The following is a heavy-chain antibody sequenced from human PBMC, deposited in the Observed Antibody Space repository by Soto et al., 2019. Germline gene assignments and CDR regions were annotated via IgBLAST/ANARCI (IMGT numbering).Heavy chain of an antibody. V-gene: IGHV1-46*03. J-gene: IGHJ4*02. CDR3: VRGPGSSWYYFDY. Sequence: ASVKDSCKASGYTFTSYDMHWVRQAPGHGLEWMGIINPSGGSTSYAQKFQGRVTMTRDTSTSTVYMELSRLRSEDTAMYYCVRGPGSSWYYFDYWGQGTLVTVSS. D-gene: IGHD6-13*01. CDR1: GYTFTSYD. CDR2: INPSGGST.